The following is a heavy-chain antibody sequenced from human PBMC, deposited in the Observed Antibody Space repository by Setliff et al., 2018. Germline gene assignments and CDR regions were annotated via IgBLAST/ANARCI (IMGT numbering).Heavy chain of an antibody. D-gene: IGHD3-22*01. V-gene: IGHV3-21*01. CDR3: ARANTTGYYYFDY. CDR1: GFTFGSYA. Sequence: GESLKISCVASGFTFGSYAMTWVRQAPGKGLEWVSSISSSSSYIYYADPVKGRFTISRDNAKNSAYLQMNSLRAEDTAIYYCARANTTGYYYFDYWGQGTLVTVSS. CDR2: ISSSSSYI. J-gene: IGHJ4*02.